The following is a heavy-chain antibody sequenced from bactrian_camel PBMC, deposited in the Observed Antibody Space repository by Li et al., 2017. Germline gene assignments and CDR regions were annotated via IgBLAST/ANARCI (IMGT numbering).Heavy chain of an antibody. CDR3: AADWLTDGGPCLRRKEYEY. V-gene: IGHV3S53*01. CDR2: IDAYGST. J-gene: IGHJ4*01. CDR1: DYLMKSYC. Sequence: HVQLVESGGGSVHAGGSLRLSCAASDYLMKSYCMAWFRRAPGKQREAVASIDAYGSTDYANFAKGRFAVSKYDGNYTLWLQLNSLQPEDTGVYYCAADWLTDGGPCLRRKEYEYMGQGTQVTVS. D-gene: IGHD1*01.